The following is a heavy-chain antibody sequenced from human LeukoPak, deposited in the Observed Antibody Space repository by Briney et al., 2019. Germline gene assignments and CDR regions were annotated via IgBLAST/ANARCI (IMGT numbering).Heavy chain of an antibody. Sequence: GGSLRLSCAASGFSFSTYSMNWVRQAPGKGLEWVSSISRNSRYIYYADSMRGRFTISRDNAKNSLYLQMNSLRAEDTAVYYCARDGLAAATLHWCFDLWGRGTLVTVSS. CDR3: ARDGLAAATLHWCFDL. CDR2: ISRNSRYI. V-gene: IGHV3-21*01. J-gene: IGHJ2*01. D-gene: IGHD2-15*01. CDR1: GFSFSTYS.